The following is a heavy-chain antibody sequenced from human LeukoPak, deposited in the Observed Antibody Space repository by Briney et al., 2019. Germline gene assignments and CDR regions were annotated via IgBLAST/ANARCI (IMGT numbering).Heavy chain of an antibody. CDR2: ISGSGGST. J-gene: IGHJ4*02. CDR3: AKAGPILRYFDFRYYFDY. Sequence: GGSLRLSCAASGFTFSSYAMSWVRQAPGKGLEWVSAISGSGGSTYYVDSVKGRFTISRDNSKNTLYLQMNSLRAEDTAVYYCAKAGPILRYFDFRYYFDYWGQGTLVTVSS. V-gene: IGHV3-23*01. CDR1: GFTFSSYA. D-gene: IGHD3-9*01.